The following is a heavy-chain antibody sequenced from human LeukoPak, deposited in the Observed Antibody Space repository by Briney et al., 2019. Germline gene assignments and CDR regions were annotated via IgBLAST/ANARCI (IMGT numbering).Heavy chain of an antibody. Sequence: GGSLRLSCAASGFTFSSYSMNWVRQAPGKGLEWVSSISSSSSYIYYADSVKGRFTISRDNAKNSLYLQMNSLRAEDTAVYYCARAADIVVVPAAPTPFDPRGQGTLVTVSS. CDR3: ARAADIVVVPAAPTPFDP. V-gene: IGHV3-21*01. D-gene: IGHD2-2*01. CDR1: GFTFSSYS. CDR2: ISSSSSYI. J-gene: IGHJ5*02.